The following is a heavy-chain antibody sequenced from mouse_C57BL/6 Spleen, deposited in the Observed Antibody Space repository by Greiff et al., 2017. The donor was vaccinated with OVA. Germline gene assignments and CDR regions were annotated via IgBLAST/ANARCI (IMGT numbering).Heavy chain of an antibody. V-gene: IGHV3-1*01. D-gene: IGHD1-1*01. Sequence: EVKLQESGPGMVKPSQSLSLTCTVTGYSITSGYDWHWIRHFPGNKLEWMGYISYSGSTNYNPSLKSRISITHDTSKNHFFLKLNSVTTEDTATYYCAREVYYGSSYDWYFDVWGTGTTVTVSS. CDR1: GYSITSGYD. CDR2: ISYSGST. CDR3: AREVYYGSSYDWYFDV. J-gene: IGHJ1*03.